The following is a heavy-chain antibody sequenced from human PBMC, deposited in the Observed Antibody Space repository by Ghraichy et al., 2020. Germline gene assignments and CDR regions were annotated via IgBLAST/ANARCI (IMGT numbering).Heavy chain of an antibody. D-gene: IGHD3-3*01. V-gene: IGHV2-70*01. CDR2: INWDDDK. CDR3: ARTILWSGRYYDS. J-gene: IGHJ4*02. CDR1: GFSLSTSGMC. Sequence: SGPTLVKPTQTLTLTCSFSGFSLSTSGMCVSWIRQPPGKALEWLAFINWDDDKYYSTSLKTRLTISKDTSKNQVVLTMTNVDPVDTAMYYCARTILWSGRYYDSWGQGTLVTVSS.